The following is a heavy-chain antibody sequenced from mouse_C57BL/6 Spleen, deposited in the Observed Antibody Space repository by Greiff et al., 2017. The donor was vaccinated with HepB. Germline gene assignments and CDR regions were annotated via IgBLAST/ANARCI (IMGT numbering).Heavy chain of an antibody. J-gene: IGHJ2*01. CDR2: IYPGSGST. D-gene: IGHD4-1*01. V-gene: IGHV1-55*01. CDR3: ARGGLGRSYFDY. Sequence: QVQLQQPGAELVKPGASVKMSCKASGYTFTSYWITWVKQRPGQGLEWIGDIYPGSGSTNYNEKFKSKATLTVDTSSSTAYMQLSSLTSEDSAVYYGARGGLGRSYFDYWGQGTTLTVSS. CDR1: GYTFTSYW.